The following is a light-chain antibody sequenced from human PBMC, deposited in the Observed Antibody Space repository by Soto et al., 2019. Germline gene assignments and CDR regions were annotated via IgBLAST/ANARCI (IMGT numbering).Light chain of an antibody. CDR2: GAS. Sequence: EVMLTQSPGTLSLSPGERATISCRASQSVSSNYLAWYQQKSGQAPRLLIYGASNRATGIPDRFSGSGSGTDFTLSIRRLEPEDFAVYYCQQYDTSPRMFGQGTKVEFK. CDR1: QSVSSNY. CDR3: QQYDTSPRM. V-gene: IGKV3-20*01. J-gene: IGKJ1*01.